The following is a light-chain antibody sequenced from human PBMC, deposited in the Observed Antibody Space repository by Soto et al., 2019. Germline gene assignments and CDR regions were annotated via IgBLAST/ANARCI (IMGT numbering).Light chain of an antibody. Sequence: DIPMTQSPSTLSASVGDSVTITCRASQSVSGWLAWYQQKPGEAPKLLIYDASALPRGVPSRFSGSGSGTKFTLAIASLQPDDFETYYCQQYNSYSWTFGQGTKVDIK. J-gene: IGKJ1*01. CDR2: DAS. V-gene: IGKV1-5*01. CDR1: QSVSGW. CDR3: QQYNSYSWT.